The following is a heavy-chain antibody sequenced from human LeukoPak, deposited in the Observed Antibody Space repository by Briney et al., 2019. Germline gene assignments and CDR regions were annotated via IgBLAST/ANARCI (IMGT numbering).Heavy chain of an antibody. CDR1: GFTFDDYG. CDR2: INWKGGST. Sequence: GGSLRLSCAASGFTFDDYGMNWVRQPRGKGLEWVSGINWKGGSTGYADSVKGRFTISRDNSKNTLYLQMNSLRAEDTAVYYCARPYSSGWYFDYWGQGTLVTVSS. V-gene: IGHV3-20*04. D-gene: IGHD6-19*01. J-gene: IGHJ4*02. CDR3: ARPYSSGWYFDY.